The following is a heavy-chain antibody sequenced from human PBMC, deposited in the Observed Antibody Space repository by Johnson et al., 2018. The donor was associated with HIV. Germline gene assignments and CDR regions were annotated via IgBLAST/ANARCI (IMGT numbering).Heavy chain of an antibody. CDR2: IKSKTDGGTT. J-gene: IGHJ3*02. V-gene: IGHV3-15*01. CDR3: TRKGKRIQAFDI. Sequence: VQLVESGGGLVKPGGSLRLSCAASGFTFSNAWMSWVRQAPGKGLEWVGRIKSKTDGGTTDYAASVKGRFTISRDDSKSIAYVQMNSLKTEDTAVYYCTRKGKRIQAFDIWGQGTMVTVSS. CDR1: GFTFSNAW. D-gene: IGHD5-18*01.